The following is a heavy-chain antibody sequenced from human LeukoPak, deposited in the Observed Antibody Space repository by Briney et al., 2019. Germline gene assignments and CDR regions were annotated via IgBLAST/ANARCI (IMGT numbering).Heavy chain of an antibody. CDR3: ARDQAYDYVWGSNRYAY. D-gene: IGHD3-16*02. J-gene: IGHJ4*02. Sequence: GGSLRLSCAASGFTSNSHAMSWVRQAPGKGLEWVSGISGGGGSTYHADFVKGRFTISRDNSKNTLSLQMNSLRVEDTALYYCARDQAYDYVWGSNRYAYWGQGTLVTVSS. CDR1: GFTSNSHA. V-gene: IGHV3-23*01. CDR2: ISGGGGST.